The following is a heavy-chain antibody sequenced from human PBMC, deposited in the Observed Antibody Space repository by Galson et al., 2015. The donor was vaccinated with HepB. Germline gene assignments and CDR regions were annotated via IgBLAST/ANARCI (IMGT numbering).Heavy chain of an antibody. CDR2: ISSSSSTI. CDR1: GFTFSSYS. CDR3: ASSPRKWYVFSELVRDFDY. J-gene: IGHJ4*02. V-gene: IGHV3-48*02. Sequence: SLRLSCAASGFTFSSYSMNWVRQAPGKGLEWVSYISSSSSTIYYADSVKGRFTISRDNAKNSLYLQMNSLRDEDTAVYYCASSPRKWYVFSELVRDFDYWGQGTLVTVSS. D-gene: IGHD6-6*01.